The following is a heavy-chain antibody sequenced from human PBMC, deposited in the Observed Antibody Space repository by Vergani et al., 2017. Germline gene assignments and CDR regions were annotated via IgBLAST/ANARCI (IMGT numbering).Heavy chain of an antibody. CDR3: TRHGRSGWAGYFQH. CDR2: IYYTGTT. V-gene: IGHV4-39*01. Sequence: QLQLQESGPGLVKPSETLSLTCTVSGGSITNNRYYWGWIRQPPGMGLEWIGSIYYTGTTYYNEAHKSRLTISVDTSKNQFSLNLTSVTAADTAVYYCTRHGRSGWAGYFQHWGQGTLVTASS. CDR1: GGSITNNRYY. J-gene: IGHJ1*01. D-gene: IGHD6-19*01.